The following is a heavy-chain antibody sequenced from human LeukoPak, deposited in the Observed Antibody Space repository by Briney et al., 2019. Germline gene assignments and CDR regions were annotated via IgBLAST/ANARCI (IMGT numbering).Heavy chain of an antibody. D-gene: IGHD4-17*01. V-gene: IGHV1-69*05. CDR2: TIPIFGTA. Sequence: SVKVSCKASGGTFSSYAISWVRQAPGQGLEWMGRTIPIFGTANYAQKFQGRVAMTTDTSTSTAYMELRSLRSDDTAVYYCARENYGDSDYWGQGTLVTVSS. CDR3: ARENYGDSDY. CDR1: GGTFSSYA. J-gene: IGHJ4*02.